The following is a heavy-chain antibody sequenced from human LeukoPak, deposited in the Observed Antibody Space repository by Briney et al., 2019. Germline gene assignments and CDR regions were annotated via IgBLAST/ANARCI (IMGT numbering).Heavy chain of an antibody. CDR3: ARESGTTGGYHFDL. D-gene: IGHD3-3*01. Sequence: GGSLRLSCAASRSTFSSYPISGVRQAPGKGLDGFPYISASGVTTYYADSVKGRFTISRENAKNSFYLQMNSLRAGDTAVYYCARESGTTGGYHFDLWGQGTLVTVSS. CDR2: ISASGVTT. CDR1: RSTFSSYP. V-gene: IGHV3-23*01. J-gene: IGHJ4*02.